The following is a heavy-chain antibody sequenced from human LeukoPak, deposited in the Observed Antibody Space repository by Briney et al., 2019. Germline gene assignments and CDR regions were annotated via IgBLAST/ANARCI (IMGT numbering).Heavy chain of an antibody. CDR3: ARPLTLSLRGWFDP. J-gene: IGHJ5*02. CDR2: ISYDGSNQ. Sequence: GGSLRLSCAASGFTFSSYAMHWVRQAPGKGLEWVAVISYDGSNQYYADSVKGRFTISRDNSKNTLYLQMNSLRAEDTAVYYCARPLTLSLRGWFDPWGQGTLVTVSS. V-gene: IGHV3-30*04. CDR1: GFTFSSYA. D-gene: IGHD4-17*01.